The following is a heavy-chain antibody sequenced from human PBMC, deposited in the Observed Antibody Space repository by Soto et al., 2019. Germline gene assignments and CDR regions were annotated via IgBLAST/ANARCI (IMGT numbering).Heavy chain of an antibody. Sequence: EVQLLESGGGLVQPGGSLRLSCAASGFTFSSYAMRWVRQAPGKGLEWVSAISGSGDSTYYADSVKGRFTTSRDNSKNTLYLQMNSLRAEDTAVYYCARRGSGSYYDYSGQGTLVTVSS. CDR2: ISGSGDST. J-gene: IGHJ4*02. CDR1: GFTFSSYA. D-gene: IGHD1-26*01. CDR3: ARRGSGSYYDY. V-gene: IGHV3-23*01.